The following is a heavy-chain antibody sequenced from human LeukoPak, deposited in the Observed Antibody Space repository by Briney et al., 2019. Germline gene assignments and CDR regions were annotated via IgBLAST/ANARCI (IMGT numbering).Heavy chain of an antibody. J-gene: IGHJ4*02. CDR1: GFTFSSYS. CDR3: ARDSGYYYDSSGD. V-gene: IGHV3-48*01. Sequence: GGSLRLSCAASGFTFSSYSRNWVRQAPGKGLEWVSYISSSSSTIYYADSVKGRFTISRDNAKNSLYLQMNSLRAEDTAVYYCARDSGYYYDSSGDWGQGTLVSVSS. CDR2: ISSSSSTI. D-gene: IGHD3-22*01.